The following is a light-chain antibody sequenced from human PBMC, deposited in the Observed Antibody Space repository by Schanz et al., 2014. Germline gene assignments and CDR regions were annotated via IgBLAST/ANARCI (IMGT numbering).Light chain of an antibody. Sequence: QSVLTQPPSASGSPGQSVTISCTGTSSDVGSYNLVSWYQQHPGKAPKLMIYEVSKRPSGVPDRFSGSKSGNTASLTVSGLQAEDGADYYCTSYAASNTAYVFGTGTKLTVL. CDR3: TSYAASNTAYV. CDR2: EVS. V-gene: IGLV2-8*01. CDR1: SSDVGSYNL. J-gene: IGLJ1*01.